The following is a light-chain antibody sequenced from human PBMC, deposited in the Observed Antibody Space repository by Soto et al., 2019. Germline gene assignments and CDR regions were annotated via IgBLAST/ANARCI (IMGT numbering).Light chain of an antibody. CDR3: QQYNNYFWT. CDR2: KAS. CDR1: QSISSW. J-gene: IGKJ1*01. V-gene: IGKV1-5*03. Sequence: DLQMTQSPSTLSASVGDRVTITCRASQSISSWLAWYQQKPGKAPKLLIYKASSLDSGVPSRFSGSGSGTEFTLTISSLQPDDFATYYCQQYNNYFWTFGQGTKVEIK.